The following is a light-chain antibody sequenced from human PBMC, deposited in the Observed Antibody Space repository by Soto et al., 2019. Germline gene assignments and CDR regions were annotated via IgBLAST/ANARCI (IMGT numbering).Light chain of an antibody. V-gene: IGLV2-14*01. CDR1: SSDVGGFDF. Sequence: QSALTQPASVSGSPGQSVTISCTGTSSDVGGFDFVSWYQKHPGKAPKLVIYEVSLRPSGVSDRFSGSKSANTASLTISGLQAEDDSDYYCSSYTNSGNLVLGGGTKLTVL. J-gene: IGLJ2*01. CDR3: SSYTNSGNLV. CDR2: EVS.